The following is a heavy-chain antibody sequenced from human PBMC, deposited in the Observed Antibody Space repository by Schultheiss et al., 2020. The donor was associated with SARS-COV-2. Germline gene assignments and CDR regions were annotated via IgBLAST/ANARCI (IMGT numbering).Heavy chain of an antibody. CDR1: GFTFSTYA. CDR3: AKDQVGGCFDY. J-gene: IGHJ4*02. CDR2: VSGSGGST. Sequence: GGSLRLSCAASGFTFSTYAMSWVRQAPGKGLEWVSAVSGSGGSTYYADSVKGRFTISRDNSKNTLYLQMNSLRAEDTAVYYCAKDQVGGCFDYWGQGTLVTVSS. V-gene: IGHV3-23*01. D-gene: IGHD4-23*01.